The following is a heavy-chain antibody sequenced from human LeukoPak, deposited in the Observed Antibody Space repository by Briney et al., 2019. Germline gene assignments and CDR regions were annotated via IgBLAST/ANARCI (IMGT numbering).Heavy chain of an antibody. J-gene: IGHJ6*03. Sequence: GGSLSLSCAASGFTFSSYSMNWVRQAPGKGLEWVSYISSSSSTIYYADSVKGRFTISRDNAKNSLYLQMNSLRAEDTALYYCARGKYPDNDDYMDVWGKGTTVIVSS. CDR3: ARGKYPDNDDYMDV. D-gene: IGHD1-1*01. V-gene: IGHV3-48*01. CDR2: ISSSSSTI. CDR1: GFTFSSYS.